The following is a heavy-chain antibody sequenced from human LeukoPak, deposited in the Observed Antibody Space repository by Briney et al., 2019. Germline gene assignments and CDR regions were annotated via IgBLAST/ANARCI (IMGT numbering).Heavy chain of an antibody. CDR2: IKSKGDGETT. CDR1: GFTFRNAW. CDR3: AKDLHYYGSGSSPQY. D-gene: IGHD3-10*01. J-gene: IGHJ4*02. V-gene: IGHV3-15*01. Sequence: GGSLRLSCAASGFTFRNAWMSWVRQAPGKGLEWVGRIKSKGDGETTDTAAPVKGRFTMSRDDSKDTVYLQMSSLRAEDTAVYYCAKDLHYYGSGSSPQYWGQGTLVTVSS.